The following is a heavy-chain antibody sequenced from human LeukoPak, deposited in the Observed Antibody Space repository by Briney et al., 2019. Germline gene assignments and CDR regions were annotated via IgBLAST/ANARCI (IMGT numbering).Heavy chain of an antibody. V-gene: IGHV3-66*01. CDR3: ARGQCSSPPCRYSDY. CDR2: ITSGGNS. J-gene: IGHJ4*02. D-gene: IGHD2-2*01. Sequence: GGSLRLSCAASGFTVSSTYMNWVRQAPGKGLEWVSVITSGGNSYYADSVKGRFTISRDNSKNTLYLQMNSLRAEDTAVYYCARGQCSSPPCRYSDYWGQGTLVTVSS. CDR1: GFTVSSTY.